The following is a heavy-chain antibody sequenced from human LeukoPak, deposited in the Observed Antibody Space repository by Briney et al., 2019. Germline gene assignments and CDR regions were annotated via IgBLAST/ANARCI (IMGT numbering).Heavy chain of an antibody. J-gene: IGHJ3*02. D-gene: IGHD4-17*01. CDR2: IYYSGST. Sequence: SETLSLTCTVSGGSSSSYYWSWIRQPPGKGLEWIGYIYYSGSTNYNPTLKSRVTISLDTSKNQFSLKLSSVTAADTAVYYCARGWQTTVTKRGNAFDIWGQGTMVTVSS. V-gene: IGHV4-59*12. CDR3: ARGWQTTVTKRGNAFDI. CDR1: GGSSSSYY.